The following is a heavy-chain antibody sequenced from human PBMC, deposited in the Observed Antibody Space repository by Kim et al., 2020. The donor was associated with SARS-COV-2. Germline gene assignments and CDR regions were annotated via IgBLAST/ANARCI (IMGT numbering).Heavy chain of an antibody. Sequence: DSVKGRLTIARDNAKDSLYLQMNSLGAEDTAVYYFARVVFGGYSYGPIDDWGQGTLVTVSS. CDR3: ARVVFGGYSYGPIDD. V-gene: IGHV3-21*01. J-gene: IGHJ4*02. D-gene: IGHD5-18*01.